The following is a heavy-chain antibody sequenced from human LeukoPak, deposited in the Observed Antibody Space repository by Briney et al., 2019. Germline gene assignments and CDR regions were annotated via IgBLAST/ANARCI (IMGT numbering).Heavy chain of an antibody. CDR2: ISSSGSTI. CDR1: GGSISSYY. V-gene: IGHV3-11*01. CDR3: ARRIQLWLKGYYYYGMDV. D-gene: IGHD5-18*01. Sequence: LSLTCTVSGGSISSYYWSWIRQAPGKGLEWVSYISSSGSTIYYADSVKGRFTISRDNAKNSLYLQMNSLRAEDTAVYYCARRIQLWLKGYYYYGMDVWGQGTTVTVSS. J-gene: IGHJ6*02.